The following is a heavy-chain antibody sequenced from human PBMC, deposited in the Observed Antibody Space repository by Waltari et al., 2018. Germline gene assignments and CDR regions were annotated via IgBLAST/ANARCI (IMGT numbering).Heavy chain of an antibody. D-gene: IGHD5-18*01. V-gene: IGHV4-34*01. CDR2: INHSGST. CDR3: ASLRDTAVRSNWFDP. J-gene: IGHJ5*02. Sequence: QVQLQQWGAGLLKPSETLSLTCAVYGGSFRGSYWRWLRQPPGKGLEWIGEINHSGSTNYNPSLKSRVTISVDTSKNQFSLKLSSVTAADTAVYYCASLRDTAVRSNWFDPWGQGTLVTVSS. CDR1: GGSFRGSY.